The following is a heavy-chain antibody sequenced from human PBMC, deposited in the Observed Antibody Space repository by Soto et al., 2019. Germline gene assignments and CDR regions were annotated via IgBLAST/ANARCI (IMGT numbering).Heavy chain of an antibody. CDR2: SNASSGDA. D-gene: IGHD3-22*01. CDR1: GYTFSAYT. CDR3: ARGTQTYYDDSSGYYGGNWFDP. V-gene: IGHV1-3*01. Sequence: ASVKVSCKAAGYTFSAYTMDVVGPAPGQSVERMGWSNASSGDAKYAQKFQGRVRITGDESTSTAYMELSSLRSEDTAVYYCARGTQTYYDDSSGYYGGNWFDPWGPGTLVTVFS. J-gene: IGHJ5*02.